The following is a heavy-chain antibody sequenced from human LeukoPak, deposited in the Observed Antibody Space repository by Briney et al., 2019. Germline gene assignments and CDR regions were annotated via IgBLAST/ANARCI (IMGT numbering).Heavy chain of an antibody. D-gene: IGHD3-10*01. Sequence: SQTLSLTCAISGDSVSSNSAAWNWIRQSPSRGLEWLGRTYYRSKWYNDYAVSVKSRITINPDTSKNHFSLQLNSVTPEDTAVYYCARVGTYYYGSGSYSEFDYWGQGTLVTVSS. CDR3: ARVGTYYYGSGSYSEFDY. V-gene: IGHV6-1*01. CDR2: TYYRSKWYN. CDR1: GDSVSSNSAA. J-gene: IGHJ4*02.